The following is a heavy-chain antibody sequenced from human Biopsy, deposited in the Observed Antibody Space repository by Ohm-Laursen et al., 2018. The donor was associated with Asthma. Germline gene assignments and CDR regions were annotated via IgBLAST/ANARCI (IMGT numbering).Heavy chain of an antibody. CDR1: YGSITSGGYY. J-gene: IGHJ6*02. D-gene: IGHD6-19*01. Sequence: SQTLSLTCTVSYGSITSGGYYWTWIRQHPGKGLEWIGFIYYSGSTYYNPSLKSRVSISIDTSKNQFSLELSSVTAADTAVYYCARDGSSVAGTPYGMDVWGQGTTVTVSS. V-gene: IGHV4-31*02. CDR3: ARDGSSVAGTPYGMDV. CDR2: IYYSGST.